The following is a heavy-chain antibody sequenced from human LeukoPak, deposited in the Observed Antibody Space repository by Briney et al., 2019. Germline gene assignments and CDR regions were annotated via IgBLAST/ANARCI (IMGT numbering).Heavy chain of an antibody. CDR3: ATAAYDSSGPGQESHAFDI. Sequence: ASVKVSCKASGYSFTGHYMHWVRQAPGKGLEWMGGFDPEDGETIYAQKFQGRVTMTEDTSTDTAYMELSSLRSEDTAVYYCATAAYDSSGPGQESHAFDIWGQGTMVTVSS. V-gene: IGHV1-24*01. J-gene: IGHJ3*02. CDR2: FDPEDGET. CDR1: GYSFTGHY. D-gene: IGHD3-22*01.